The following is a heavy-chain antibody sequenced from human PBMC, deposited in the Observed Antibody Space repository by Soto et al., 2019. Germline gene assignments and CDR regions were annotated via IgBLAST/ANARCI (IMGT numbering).Heavy chain of an antibody. CDR3: ARGYYDSSGYSAQDGMDV. Sequence: GGSLILSCAASGFPFSNYDLSWIRQPPATGLGRVSYSSSSGSTIYYADPVKGRFTISRDNAKNSLYLQMNSLRAEDTAVYYCARGYYDSSGYSAQDGMDVWGQGTTVTVSS. CDR1: GFPFSNYD. V-gene: IGHV3-11*01. J-gene: IGHJ6*02. CDR2: SSSSGSTI. D-gene: IGHD3-22*01.